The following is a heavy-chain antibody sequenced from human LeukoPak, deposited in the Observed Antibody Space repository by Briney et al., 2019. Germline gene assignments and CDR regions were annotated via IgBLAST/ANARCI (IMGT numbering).Heavy chain of an antibody. CDR1: GLTFSTYW. D-gene: IGHD2-21*02. Sequence: QSGGSLRLSCAASGLTFSTYWMYWVRQAPGKGLVWVSRISSDGSSTNYADSVKGRFTISRDNAKNTLYLQMNSLRAEDTAVYYCASQVVTGTDYWGQGILVTVSS. CDR2: ISSDGSST. V-gene: IGHV3-74*01. J-gene: IGHJ4*02. CDR3: ASQVVTGTDY.